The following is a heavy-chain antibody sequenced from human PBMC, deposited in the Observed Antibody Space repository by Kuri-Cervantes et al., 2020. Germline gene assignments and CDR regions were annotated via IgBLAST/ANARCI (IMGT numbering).Heavy chain of an antibody. Sequence: GGSLRLSCVDSGFTFSSYAMHWVRQAPGKGLEWVSYIGTGSSLIYTADSVKGRFTISRDDAKSSLFLQMNNLKVEDTAMYYCARGQTGGRDYWGQGTLVTVSS. D-gene: IGHD7-27*01. J-gene: IGHJ4*02. V-gene: IGHV3-48*01. CDR2: IGTGSSLI. CDR3: ARGQTGGRDY. CDR1: GFTFSSYA.